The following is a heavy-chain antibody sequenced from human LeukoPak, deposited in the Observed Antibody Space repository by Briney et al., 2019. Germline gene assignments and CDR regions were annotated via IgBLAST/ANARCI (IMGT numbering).Heavy chain of an antibody. J-gene: IGHJ3*02. CDR1: GFTFSNAW. D-gene: IGHD3-22*01. CDR3: STVGSTMISDAFDI. Sequence: PGGSLRLSCAASGFTFSNAWMNWVRQAPGKGLESVGRIKSKIDGGTTDYAAPVKGRFSISRDDSKNKLYLQMNSLKIDDTAVYYCSTVGSTMISDAFDIWGQGTMVTVSS. V-gene: IGHV3-15*01. CDR2: IKSKIDGGTT.